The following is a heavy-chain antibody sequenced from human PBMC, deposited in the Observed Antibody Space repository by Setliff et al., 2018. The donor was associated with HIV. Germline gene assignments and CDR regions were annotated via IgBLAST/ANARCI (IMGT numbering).Heavy chain of an antibody. CDR2: IHNSGTT. CDR3: ARSNLEPTSGLFDP. Sequence: SETLSLTCTVSDASITADTFYWNWLRQPPGKGPEWIGYIHNSGTTHYNPALESRLIIALDMSNNRFSLNLASVTAADTAVYYCARSNLEPTSGLFDPWGPGTLVTVSS. D-gene: IGHD1-26*01. CDR1: DASITADTFY. J-gene: IGHJ5*02. V-gene: IGHV4-30-4*08.